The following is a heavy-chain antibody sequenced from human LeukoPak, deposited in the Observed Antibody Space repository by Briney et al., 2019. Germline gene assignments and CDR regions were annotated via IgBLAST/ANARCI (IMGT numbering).Heavy chain of an antibody. CDR2: ISGSGGST. CDR1: GFTFSSYA. Sequence: PGGSLRLSCAASGFTFSSYAMSWVRQAPGKGLEWVSGISGSGGSTYYADSVKGRFTISRDNAKNSLYLQMNSLRAEDTAVYYCARVSTAYFDYWGQGNLVAVSS. V-gene: IGHV3-23*01. J-gene: IGHJ4*02. D-gene: IGHD5/OR15-5a*01. CDR3: ARVSTAYFDY.